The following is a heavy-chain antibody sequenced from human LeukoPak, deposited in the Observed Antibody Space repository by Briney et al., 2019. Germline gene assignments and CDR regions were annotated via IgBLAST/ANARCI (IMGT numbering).Heavy chain of an antibody. CDR1: GGTFSSYA. CDR2: IIPIFGTA. Sequence: GASVKVSCKASGGTFSSYAISWVRQPPGQGLEWMGGIIPIFGTANYAQKFQGRVTITADESTSTAYMELSSLRSEDTAVYYCARVGDGSGSYDYWGQGTLVTVSS. J-gene: IGHJ4*02. CDR3: ARVGDGSGSYDY. V-gene: IGHV1-69*01. D-gene: IGHD3-10*01.